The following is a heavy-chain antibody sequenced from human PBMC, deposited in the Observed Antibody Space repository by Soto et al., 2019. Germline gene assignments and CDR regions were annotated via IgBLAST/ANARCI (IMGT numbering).Heavy chain of an antibody. V-gene: IGHV4-4*02. J-gene: IGHJ3*01. Sequence: QVQLQESGPGLVKPSGTLSLTCAVSGGSISSSHWWTWVRQSPGKGLEYIGEISHSGTSNSNPSLKSRVILSVDKSKIHFSLTLTSVTAADPAVYYCARVVLTITRGAFDAWGQGTLVIVSS. CDR2: ISHSGTS. CDR3: ARVVLTITRGAFDA. D-gene: IGHD3-9*01. CDR1: GGSISSSHW.